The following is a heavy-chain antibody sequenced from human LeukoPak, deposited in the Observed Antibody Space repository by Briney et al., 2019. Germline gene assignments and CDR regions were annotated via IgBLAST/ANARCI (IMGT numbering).Heavy chain of an antibody. D-gene: IGHD4-17*01. CDR2: IYTSGST. Sequence: SETLSLTCTVSGGSISSYYWSWIRQPAGKGLEWIGRIYTSGSTNYNPSLKSRVTMSVDTSNNQFSLKLSSVTAADTAVYFCAIASGDYARAYYFDYWGQGTLVTVSS. V-gene: IGHV4-4*07. J-gene: IGHJ4*02. CDR3: AIASGDYARAYYFDY. CDR1: GGSISSYY.